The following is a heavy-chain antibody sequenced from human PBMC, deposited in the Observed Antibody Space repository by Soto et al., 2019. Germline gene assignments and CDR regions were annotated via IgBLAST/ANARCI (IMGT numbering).Heavy chain of an antibody. D-gene: IGHD6-19*01. CDR1: GATFSDSY. V-gene: IGHV3-11*01. J-gene: IGHJ4*01. Sequence: PAGSLRLSCLAYGATFSDSYLSWIRPAAGKGMEWVSYLRSSARTISYAASVKCRLNVSRDNAKTSLYLQMNSLRAEDTAVSYCVRGFRRLARSLDYWGEGTLVTISS. CDR2: LRSSARTI. CDR3: VRGFRRLARSLDY.